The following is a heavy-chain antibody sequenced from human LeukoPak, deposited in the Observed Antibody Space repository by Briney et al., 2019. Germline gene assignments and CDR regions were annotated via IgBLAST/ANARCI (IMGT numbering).Heavy chain of an antibody. CDR3: VRSAFHAGSGNYYDY. CDR1: GFTFSNYW. V-gene: IGHV3-74*03. Sequence: PGRSLRLSCAASGFTFSNYWIHWVRQAPGKGLVWVSRIDNAGSITTYADSVKGRFTISRDNAENTLYLQMNSLRVEDTAVYYCVRSAFHAGSGNYYDYWGQGTLVTVSS. CDR2: IDNAGSIT. J-gene: IGHJ4*02. D-gene: IGHD3-22*01.